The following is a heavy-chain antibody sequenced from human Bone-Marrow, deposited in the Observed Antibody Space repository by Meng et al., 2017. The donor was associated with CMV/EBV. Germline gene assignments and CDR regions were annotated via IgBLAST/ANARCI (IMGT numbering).Heavy chain of an antibody. CDR3: VRDLGSTPAIFFDY. CDR1: GYTFTSYG. CDR2: ISAYNGQK. J-gene: IGHJ4*02. D-gene: IGHD4-23*01. V-gene: IGHV1-18*01. Sequence: SVKVSCKASGYTFTSYGISWVRQAPGQGLEWMGWISAYNGQKNYAQKFQGRVTMTTDTSTNTAYMDLRSLRSDDTAVYYCVRDLGSTPAIFFDYWGQGTLVTVSS.